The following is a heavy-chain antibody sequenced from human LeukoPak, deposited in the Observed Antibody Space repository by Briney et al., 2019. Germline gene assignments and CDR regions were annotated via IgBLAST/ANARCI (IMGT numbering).Heavy chain of an antibody. CDR2: FYYTGST. Sequence: SETLSLTCTVSGGSISSGGYYWSWIRQLPGKGLEWIGYFYYTGSTYYNPSLKSRLTISADTSKNQFSLRLSSVTAADTAVYYCARLIYDSSVYSFDYWGQGTLVTVSS. CDR3: ARLIYDSSVYSFDY. V-gene: IGHV4-31*03. J-gene: IGHJ4*02. CDR1: GGSISSGGYY. D-gene: IGHD3-22*01.